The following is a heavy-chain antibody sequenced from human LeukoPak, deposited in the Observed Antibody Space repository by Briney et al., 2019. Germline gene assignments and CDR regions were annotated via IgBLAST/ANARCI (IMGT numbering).Heavy chain of an antibody. Sequence: PGGSLRLSRAASGFNVSSSYVSWVRQAPGKGLEWVSVLYSGGATHYADSVKGRFTISRDNSKNAVYLQMNSLRAEDTAFYYCARVYYDGSGYYYFLEFFFDYWGQGTLVTVSS. D-gene: IGHD3-22*01. CDR1: GFNVSSSY. J-gene: IGHJ4*02. CDR3: ARVYYDGSGYYYFLEFFFDY. V-gene: IGHV3-66*01. CDR2: LYSGGAT.